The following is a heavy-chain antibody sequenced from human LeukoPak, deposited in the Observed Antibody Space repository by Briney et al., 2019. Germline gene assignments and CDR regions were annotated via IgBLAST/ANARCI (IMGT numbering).Heavy chain of an antibody. CDR3: ARDLGFSENYYYAMDV. Sequence: PGGSLRLSCAASGFXFSSYAIHWVRQAPGKGLEYVSGISYNGGSTYYANSVKGRFTISRDNSKSTLYLQMGSLRAEDMAVYYCARDLGFSENYYYAMDVWGQGTTATVSS. D-gene: IGHD1-26*01. J-gene: IGHJ6*02. CDR1: GFXFSSYA. CDR2: ISYNGGST. V-gene: IGHV3-64*01.